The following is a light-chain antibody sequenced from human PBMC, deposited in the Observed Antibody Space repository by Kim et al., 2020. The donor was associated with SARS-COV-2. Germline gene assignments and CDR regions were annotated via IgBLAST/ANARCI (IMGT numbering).Light chain of an antibody. V-gene: IGLV3-19*01. Sequence: ALGQTVRITCQGDSRRKYYASWYQQKPGQAPVLVFYGKNNRPSGIPDRFSGSYSGNTASLTITAAQAEDEADYYCNSRESSSNHWIFGGGTELTVL. CDR3: NSRESSSNHWI. J-gene: IGLJ2*01. CDR1: SRRKYY. CDR2: GKN.